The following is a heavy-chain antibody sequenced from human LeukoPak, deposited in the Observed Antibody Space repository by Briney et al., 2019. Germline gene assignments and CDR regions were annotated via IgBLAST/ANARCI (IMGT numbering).Heavy chain of an antibody. CDR3: ARVGLDGGILFDY. J-gene: IGHJ4*02. V-gene: IGHV1-18*01. CDR2: ISSAGNT. D-gene: IGHD4-23*01. Sequence: ASVKVSCKASGYIFSNYGISWVRQAPGHGLEWMGWISSAGNTNYAPKFQDRATMTTDTSTSTAYIELRSLRFDDTAVYYCARVGLDGGILFDYWGQGTLVTVSS. CDR1: GYIFSNYG.